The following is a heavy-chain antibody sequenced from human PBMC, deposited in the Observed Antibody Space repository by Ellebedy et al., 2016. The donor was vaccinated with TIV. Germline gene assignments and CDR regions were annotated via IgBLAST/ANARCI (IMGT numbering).Heavy chain of an antibody. Sequence: GGSLRLSXAASGFTFSSYAMHWVRQAPGKGLEWVAVISYDGSNKYYADSVKGRFTISRDNSKNTLYLQMNSLRAEDTAVYYCAKAAAGTQYFDLWGRGTLVTVSS. V-gene: IGHV3-30*04. CDR3: AKAAAGTQYFDL. D-gene: IGHD6-13*01. J-gene: IGHJ2*01. CDR1: GFTFSSYA. CDR2: ISYDGSNK.